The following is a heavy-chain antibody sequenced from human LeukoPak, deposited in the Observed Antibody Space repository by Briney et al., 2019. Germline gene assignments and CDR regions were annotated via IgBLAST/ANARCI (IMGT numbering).Heavy chain of an antibody. D-gene: IGHD3-10*01. CDR1: GFTFDDYG. Sequence: PGGSLRLSCAASGFTFDDYGMSWVRQAPGKGLEWVSGINWNGGSTGYADSVKGRFTISRDNAKISLYLQMNSLRAEDTALYYCAREAATMVPYYYMDVWGKGTTVTVSS. CDR2: INWNGGST. V-gene: IGHV3-20*04. J-gene: IGHJ6*03. CDR3: AREAATMVPYYYMDV.